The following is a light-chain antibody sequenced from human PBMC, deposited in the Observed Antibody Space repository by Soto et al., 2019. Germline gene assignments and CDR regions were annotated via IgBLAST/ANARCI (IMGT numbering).Light chain of an antibody. CDR3: QQSYSTPPYT. CDR2: AAS. V-gene: IGKV1-39*01. Sequence: DIQMTQSPSSLSASAGDRVTITCRASQSISSYLNWYQQKPGKAPKLLIYAASSLQSGVPSRFSGSRSGTDFTLTISSLQPEDFATYYCQQSYSTPPYTFGQGTKLEIK. J-gene: IGKJ2*01. CDR1: QSISSY.